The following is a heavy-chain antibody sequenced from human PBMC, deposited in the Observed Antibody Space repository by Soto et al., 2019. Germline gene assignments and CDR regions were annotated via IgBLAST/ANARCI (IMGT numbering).Heavy chain of an antibody. D-gene: IGHD2-15*01. CDR2: TSYDGSNK. V-gene: IGHV3-30-3*01. J-gene: IGHJ6*02. CDR1: GFSFSIYA. CDR3: AREMVAPSDNYYGLDV. Sequence: QVQLVESGGGVVQPGRSLRLSCAASGFSFSIYAILWVRQAPGKELVRVVVTSYDGSNKYYADSVEGRFTISRDNSKNTLNLQMNSLRPEDTAVYFCAREMVAPSDNYYGLDVWGQGTTVTVSS.